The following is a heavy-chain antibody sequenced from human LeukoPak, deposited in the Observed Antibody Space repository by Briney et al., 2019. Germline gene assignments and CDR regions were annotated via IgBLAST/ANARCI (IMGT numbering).Heavy chain of an antibody. CDR2: IYYSGST. Sequence: PSETLSLTCTVSGGSISSYYSSWIRQPPGKGLEWIGYIYYSGSTNYNPSLKSRVTISVDTSKNQFSLKLSSVTAADTAVYYCASSSSGSGSPFDYWGQGTLVTVSS. J-gene: IGHJ4*02. V-gene: IGHV4-59*01. D-gene: IGHD3-10*01. CDR1: GGSISSYY. CDR3: ASSSSGSGSPFDY.